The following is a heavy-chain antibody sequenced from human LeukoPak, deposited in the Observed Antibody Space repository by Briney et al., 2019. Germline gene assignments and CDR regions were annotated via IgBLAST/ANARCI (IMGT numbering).Heavy chain of an antibody. CDR2: INEDGSDK. V-gene: IGHV3-7*01. CDR3: VRESGVWSGLGIGRPLDV. CDR1: GFTFSAYW. Sequence: GGSLRLSCAASGFTFSAYWMNWVRQAPGKGLEWVANINEDGSDKYYVDSVKSRFTISRDNAENSLYLQMNSLRAEDTAVYYCVRESGVWSGLGIGRPLDVWGKGTTVTVSS. D-gene: IGHD3-3*01. J-gene: IGHJ6*04.